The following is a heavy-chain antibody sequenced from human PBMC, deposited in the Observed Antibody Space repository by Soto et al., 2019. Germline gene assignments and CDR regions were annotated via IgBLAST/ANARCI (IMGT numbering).Heavy chain of an antibody. D-gene: IGHD6-13*01. CDR2: ISYDGSTK. CDR1: GFTFSSYA. J-gene: IGHJ4*02. CDR3: AKDQSSSLYEREC. V-gene: IGHV3-30-3*01. Sequence: GGSLRLSCAASGFTFSSYAMPWVRQAPGKGLEWVAVISYDGSTKYYADSVKGRFTISRDNSKNTLYLQMNSLRAEDTAVYYSAKDQSSSLYERECWGQATLVTASS.